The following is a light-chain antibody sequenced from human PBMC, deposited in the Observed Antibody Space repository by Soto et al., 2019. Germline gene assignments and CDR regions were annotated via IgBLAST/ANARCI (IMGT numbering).Light chain of an antibody. CDR1: QAIDSW. V-gene: IGKV1-12*01. J-gene: IGKJ1*01. CDR2: TGS. CDR3: QQTLSFPPT. Sequence: DIHMTQSPPSVSASVGDRVTITCRASQAIDSWLAWYQQKPGEAPKLLIFTGSLLHSGVPPRFSGSGSGTDFTLTISSLQPEDFATYYCQQTLSFPPTFGQGTKVDIK.